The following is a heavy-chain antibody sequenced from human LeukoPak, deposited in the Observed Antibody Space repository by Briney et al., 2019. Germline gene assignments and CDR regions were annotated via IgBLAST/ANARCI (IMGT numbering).Heavy chain of an antibody. Sequence: GGSLRLSCAASGFTFSTYAMSWVRQAPGKGLEWVSAVSASDGRTYYADSVKGRFTVSRDNFKNTLHVQMNSVRAEDTAVYYCVRDKRFPDDVFDIWGQGTMVTVSS. V-gene: IGHV3-23*01. CDR2: VSASDGRT. J-gene: IGHJ3*02. D-gene: IGHD3-10*01. CDR1: GFTFSTYA. CDR3: VRDKRFPDDVFDI.